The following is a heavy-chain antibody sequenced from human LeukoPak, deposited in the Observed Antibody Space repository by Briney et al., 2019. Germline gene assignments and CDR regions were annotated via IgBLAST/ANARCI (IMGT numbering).Heavy chain of an antibody. J-gene: IGHJ4*02. CDR1: GFSFDDYA. Sequence: AGRSLRLSCAASGFSFDDYAMHWVRQAPGKGLGWVSGITGDGGTIAYADSVKGRFTVSRDNAKSSLYLQMSSLRAEDMALYYCVRESGSYYFDYWGQGTLVTVSS. CDR3: VRESGSYYFDY. D-gene: IGHD3-22*01. V-gene: IGHV3-9*03. CDR2: ITGDGGTI.